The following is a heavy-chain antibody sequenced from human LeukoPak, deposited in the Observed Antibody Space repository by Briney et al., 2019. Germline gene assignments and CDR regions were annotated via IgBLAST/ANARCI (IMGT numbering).Heavy chain of an antibody. D-gene: IGHD2/OR15-2a*01. CDR1: GDSISSYY. J-gene: IGHJ4*02. CDR2: IYYSGST. Sequence: MSSETLSLTCTVSGDSISSYYWSWIRQPPGERLEWIGYIYYSGSTNYNPSLKSRLTISLDTSKNQFSLKLSSVTAADTAVYYCVREEGIETSGALEYWGQGILVTVSS. V-gene: IGHV4-59*01. CDR3: VREEGIETSGALEY.